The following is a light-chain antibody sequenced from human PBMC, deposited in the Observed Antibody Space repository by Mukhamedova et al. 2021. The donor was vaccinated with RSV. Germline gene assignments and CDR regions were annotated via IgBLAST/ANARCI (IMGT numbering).Light chain of an antibody. V-gene: IGKV1-12*01. CDR1: RGISSW. CDR2: DAS. CDR3: QQANIFPLT. Sequence: ASRGISSWLAWYQQKPGKAPTLLIHDASSLQSGVPSRFRGSGSGTEFTLTISSLQPEDFATYYCQQANIFPLTFGGGTKVEIK. J-gene: IGKJ4*01.